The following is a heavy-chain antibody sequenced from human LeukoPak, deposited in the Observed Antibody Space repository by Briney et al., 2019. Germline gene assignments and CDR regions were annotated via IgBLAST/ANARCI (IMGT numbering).Heavy chain of an antibody. J-gene: IGHJ5*02. CDR3: ARSLPVRAYFDP. CDR1: GGSISSYY. D-gene: IGHD4-17*01. Sequence: ASETLSLTCTVSGGSISSYYWSWIRQPPGKGLEWIGYIYYSGSTNYNPSLKSRVTISVDTSKNQFSLKLSSVTAADTAVYYCARSLPVRAYFDPWGQGTLVTVSS. CDR2: IYYSGST. V-gene: IGHV4-59*01.